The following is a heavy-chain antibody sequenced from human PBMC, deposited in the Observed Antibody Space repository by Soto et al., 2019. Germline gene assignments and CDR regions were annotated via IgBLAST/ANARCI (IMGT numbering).Heavy chain of an antibody. CDR3: ARQHVRGRTIAGAAEF. CDR1: GGSLSGYY. J-gene: IGHJ4*02. D-gene: IGHD1-26*01. V-gene: IGHV4-34*01. CDR2: FNHGGDT. Sequence: QVQLQQWGAGLLKPSETLSLTCAVYGGSLSGYYWSWIRQPPGKALEWIGEFNHGGDTNDNPSLKSRVTISVDTSKTQLFLNLTSVTAADTAMYYCARQHVRGRTIAGAAEFWGQGTLVTVSS.